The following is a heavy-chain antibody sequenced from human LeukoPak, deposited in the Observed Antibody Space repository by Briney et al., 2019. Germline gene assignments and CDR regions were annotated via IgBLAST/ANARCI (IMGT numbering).Heavy chain of an antibody. D-gene: IGHD5-12*01. V-gene: IGHV4-59*01. J-gene: IGHJ4*02. Sequence: SETLSLTCTVSGGSISRYYWSWIRQPPGKGLEWIGYIYYSGSTNYNPSLKSRVTISVDTSKNQFSLKLSSVTAADTAVYYCARGSAYSGYDLDIWGQGTLVTVSS. CDR3: ARGSAYSGYDLDI. CDR1: GGSISRYY. CDR2: IYYSGST.